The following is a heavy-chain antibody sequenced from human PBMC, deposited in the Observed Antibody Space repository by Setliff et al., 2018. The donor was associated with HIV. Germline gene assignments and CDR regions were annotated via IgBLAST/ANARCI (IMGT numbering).Heavy chain of an antibody. CDR3: AGRHRSGSYFDP. J-gene: IGHJ5*02. CDR1: GFIFRNYW. D-gene: IGHD3-10*01. CDR2: INQDESEK. Sequence: GGSLRLSCAVSGFIFRNYWMTWVRQAPGRGLEWVASINQDESEKYYVDSVKGRFTISRDNAQNSLYLQMNSLGAEDTAVYCCAGRHRSGSYFDPWGQGTLVTVSS. V-gene: IGHV3-7*01.